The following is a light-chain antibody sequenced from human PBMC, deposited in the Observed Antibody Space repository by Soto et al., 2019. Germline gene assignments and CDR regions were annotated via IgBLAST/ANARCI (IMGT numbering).Light chain of an antibody. CDR2: GNT. CDR1: SSNIGAGYD. V-gene: IGLV1-40*01. J-gene: IGLJ2*01. CDR3: QSYDSSLSVV. Sequence: QSVLTQPPSVSGAQGQRVTISCTGSSSNIGAGYDVHWYQHLPGTAPKLLIYGNTNRPSGVPDRFSGSTSGSSASLAITGLQAEDEADYYCQSYDSSLSVVFGGGTKLTVL.